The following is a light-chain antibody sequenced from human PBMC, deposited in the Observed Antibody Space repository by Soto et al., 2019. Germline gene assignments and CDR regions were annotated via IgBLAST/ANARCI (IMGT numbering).Light chain of an antibody. J-gene: IGKJ1*01. CDR2: GAS. Sequence: EIVLTQSPGTLSLSPGERATLSCRASQSVSSSYLAWYQQKPGQAPRLLIYGASSRATGIPDGFSGSGSGTDFTLTITRLEPEDCALYYCQQSPVTFGQGTKVDIK. V-gene: IGKV3-20*01. CDR3: QQSPVT. CDR1: QSVSSSY.